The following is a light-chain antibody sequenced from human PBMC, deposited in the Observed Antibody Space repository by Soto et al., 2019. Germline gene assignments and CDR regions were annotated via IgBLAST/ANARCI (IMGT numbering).Light chain of an antibody. V-gene: IGKV3D-15*01. Sequence: EIVLTQSPATLSLSPGERATLSCRASQSVGTYLAWYQQKPGQAPRLLIYGASSRATGIPARFSGSQSGTEFALTISSLLSEDFAVYSCQQYNNWPLTFGGGTKVDI. J-gene: IGKJ4*01. CDR1: QSVGTY. CDR3: QQYNNWPLT. CDR2: GAS.